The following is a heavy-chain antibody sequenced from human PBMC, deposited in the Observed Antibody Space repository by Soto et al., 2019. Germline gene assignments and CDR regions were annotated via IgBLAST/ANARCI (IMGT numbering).Heavy chain of an antibody. CDR1: GFTFSNYG. CDR3: ASDLVGASDSYGLDV. J-gene: IGHJ6*02. CDR2: IWHDGNNK. Sequence: PGGPLRLSRSASGFTFSNYGMHWVRQAPVKGLEWVAIIWHDGNNKYYADSVRGRFIISRDNSKNRLYLQMNSLRAEDTAVYYCASDLVGASDSYGLDVWGQGTPVTVSS. V-gene: IGHV3-33*01. D-gene: IGHD1-26*01.